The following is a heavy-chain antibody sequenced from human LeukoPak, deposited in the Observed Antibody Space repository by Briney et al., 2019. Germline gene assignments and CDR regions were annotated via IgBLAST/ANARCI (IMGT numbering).Heavy chain of an antibody. Sequence: XXXGXTLTIYGISWVRQAPGQGVEWMGWISAYNGNTNYAQKLQGRVTMTTDTSTSTAYMEVRSLRSEDTAVYYCAXXXXXXXXXXXXYYMDVWGKGTTVTISS. CDR2: ISAYNGNT. CDR3: AXXXXXXXXXXXXYYMDV. CDR1: GXTLTIYG. V-gene: IGHV1-18*01. J-gene: IGHJ6*03.